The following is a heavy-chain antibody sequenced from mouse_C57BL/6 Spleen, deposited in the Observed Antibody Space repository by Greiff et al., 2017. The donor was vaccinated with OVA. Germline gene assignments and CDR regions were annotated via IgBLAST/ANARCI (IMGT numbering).Heavy chain of an antibody. CDR2: ISYDGSN. V-gene: IGHV3-6*01. CDR3: ARAVTTVVARDYYAMDY. J-gene: IGHJ4*01. CDR1: GYSITSGYY. D-gene: IGHD1-1*01. Sequence: EVHLVESGPGLVKPSQSLSLTCSVTGYSITSGYYWNWIRQFPGNKLEWMGYISYDGSNNYNPSLKNRISITRDTSKNQFFLKLNSVTTEDTATYYCARAVTTVVARDYYAMDYWGQGTSVTVSS.